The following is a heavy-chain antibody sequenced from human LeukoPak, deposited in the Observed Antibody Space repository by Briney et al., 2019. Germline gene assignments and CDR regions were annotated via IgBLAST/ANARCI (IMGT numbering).Heavy chain of an antibody. Sequence: GGSLRLSCAASGFTVSSNYMSWVRQAPGKGLEWVSVIYSGGSTYYADSVKGRFTISRDNSKNTLYLQMNSLRAEDTAVYYCARDDVGLDSNGTKSDYWGQGTLVTVSS. CDR1: GFTVSSNY. D-gene: IGHD3-22*01. V-gene: IGHV3-53*01. J-gene: IGHJ4*02. CDR2: IYSGGST. CDR3: ARDDVGLDSNGTKSDY.